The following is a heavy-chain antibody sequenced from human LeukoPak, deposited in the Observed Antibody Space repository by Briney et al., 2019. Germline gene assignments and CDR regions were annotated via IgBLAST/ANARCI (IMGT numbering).Heavy chain of an antibody. V-gene: IGHV4-34*01. D-gene: IGHD2-15*01. CDR2: INHSGST. Sequence: SETLSLTCAVYGGSFSGYYWSWIRQPPGKGLEWIGEINHSGSTNYNPSLKSRVTISVDTSKNQFSLKLSSVTAAGTAVYYCARGGRKYCSGGSCYFGYWGQGTLVTVSS. CDR3: ARGGRKYCSGGSCYFGY. CDR1: GGSFSGYY. J-gene: IGHJ4*02.